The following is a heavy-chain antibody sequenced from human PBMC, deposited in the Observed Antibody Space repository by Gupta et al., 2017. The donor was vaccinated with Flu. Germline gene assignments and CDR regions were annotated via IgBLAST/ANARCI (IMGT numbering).Heavy chain of an antibody. CDR2: IIPIFGTA. J-gene: IGHJ4*02. Sequence: QAPEQGLEWMGGIIPIFGTANYAQKFQGRVTITADKSTSTAYMELSSLRSEDTAVYYCARLLEMATTPYFDYWGQGTLVTVSS. D-gene: IGHD5-12*01. CDR3: ARLLEMATTPYFDY. V-gene: IGHV1-69*06.